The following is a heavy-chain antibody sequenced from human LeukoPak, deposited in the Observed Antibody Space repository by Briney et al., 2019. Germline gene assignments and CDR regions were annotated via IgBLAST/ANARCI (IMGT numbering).Heavy chain of an antibody. D-gene: IGHD1-26*01. CDR3: ARDNSVGDYAWWFDP. Sequence: ASVKVSCKASGYSFTGYYMHWVRQAPGQGLEWMGWINPYSGGTNYAQKFQGRVTMTRDMSTSTDYMELSSLRSEDAAVYYCARDNSVGDYAWWFDPWGQGTLVTVSS. V-gene: IGHV1-2*02. J-gene: IGHJ5*02. CDR2: INPYSGGT. CDR1: GYSFTGYY.